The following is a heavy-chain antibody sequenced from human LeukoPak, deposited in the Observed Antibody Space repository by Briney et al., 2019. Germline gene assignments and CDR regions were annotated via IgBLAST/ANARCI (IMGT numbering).Heavy chain of an antibody. CDR2: MYTSGST. CDR3: ARANYIAVAGYFDY. V-gene: IGHV4-61*02. D-gene: IGHD6-19*01. J-gene: IGHJ4*02. CDR1: GGSISSGTYY. Sequence: SETLSLTCTVAGGSISSGTYYWGWIRQPAGKGLEWIVRMYTSGSTNYNPSLKSRFTILVDTSKNQCSLKLRSVTAADTAVYYCARANYIAVAGYFDYWGQGTLVTVSS.